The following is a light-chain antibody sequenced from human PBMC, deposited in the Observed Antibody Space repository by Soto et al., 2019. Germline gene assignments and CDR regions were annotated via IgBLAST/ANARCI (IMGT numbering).Light chain of an antibody. J-gene: IGLJ1*01. CDR3: QSYDSSLSGYV. Sequence: QSVLTQPPSVSGAPGQRVTISCTGSISNIGAGYDVHWYQQLPGTAPKLLIYGNSTRPSGVPDRFSGSKSGTSASLAISGLQAEDEAYYYCQSYDSSLSGYVFGTGTKDTVL. CDR1: ISNIGAGYD. CDR2: GNS. V-gene: IGLV1-40*01.